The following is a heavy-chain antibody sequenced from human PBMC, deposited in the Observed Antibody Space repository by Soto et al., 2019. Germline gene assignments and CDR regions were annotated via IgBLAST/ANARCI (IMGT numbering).Heavy chain of an antibody. Sequence: EVQLVESGGGLVQPGGSLRLSCAASGFTFSSYWMSWVRQAPGKGLEWVANIKQDGSEKYYVDSVKGRFTISRDNAKNSLYLQMNSLRAEDTAVYYCARDPRRYYYYGMDVWGQGTTFTVSS. J-gene: IGHJ6*02. CDR3: ARDPRRYYYYGMDV. CDR2: IKQDGSEK. V-gene: IGHV3-7*01. CDR1: GFTFSSYW.